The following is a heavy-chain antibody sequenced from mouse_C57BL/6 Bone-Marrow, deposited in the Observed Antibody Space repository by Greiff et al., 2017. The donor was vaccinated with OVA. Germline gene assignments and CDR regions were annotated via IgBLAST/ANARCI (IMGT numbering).Heavy chain of an antibody. J-gene: IGHJ2*01. V-gene: IGHV10-1*01. CDR2: IRSKSNNYAT. CDR3: VRQGYYYGSSYFDY. Sequence: EAGGGLVQPKGSLKLSCAASGFSFNTYAMNWVRQAPGKGLEWVARIRSKSNNYATYYADSVKDRFTISRDDSESMLYLQMNNLKTEDTAMYYCVRQGYYYGSSYFDYWGQGTTLTVSS. D-gene: IGHD1-1*01. CDR1: GFSFNTYA.